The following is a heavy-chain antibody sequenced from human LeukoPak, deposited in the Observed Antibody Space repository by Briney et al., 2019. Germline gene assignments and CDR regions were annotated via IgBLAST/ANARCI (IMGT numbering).Heavy chain of an antibody. CDR3: AQSTGWPYFEF. J-gene: IGHJ4*02. Sequence: SETLSLTCSASGASTISRDGRWIRQSPGRTLEWIGHIYNGRNTKYNPSLTSRVTISVDTSKNQFYLRMTSVTAADTAIYYCAQSTGWPYFEFWGPGALVTVSS. CDR2: IYNGRNT. D-gene: IGHD6-19*01. CDR1: GASTISRD. V-gene: IGHV4-59*08.